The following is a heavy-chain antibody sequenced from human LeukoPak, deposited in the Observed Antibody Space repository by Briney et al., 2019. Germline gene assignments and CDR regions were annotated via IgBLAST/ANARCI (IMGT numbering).Heavy chain of an antibody. D-gene: IGHD3-22*01. V-gene: IGHV3-66*01. Sequence: GGSPRLSCAASGFTVSSSYMSWVRQAPGKGLEWVSVIYSGGSTYYADSVKGRFAISRDNSQNTLYLQMNSLRAEDTAVYYCARGSHYDSSGFTLFDLWGRGTLVTVSS. CDR1: GFTVSSSY. J-gene: IGHJ2*01. CDR2: IYSGGST. CDR3: ARGSHYDSSGFTLFDL.